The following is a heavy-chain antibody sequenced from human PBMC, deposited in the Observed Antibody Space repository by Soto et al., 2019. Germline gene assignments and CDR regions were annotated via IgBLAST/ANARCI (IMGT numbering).Heavy chain of an antibody. CDR2: ICNTGTT. CDR1: GVSISTYC. D-gene: IGHD3-3*01. CDR3: ARLSSPDGSIIPRTFDI. J-gene: IGHJ3*02. Sequence: SETLSLTCTVSGVSISTYCLSWIRQPPGKGLEWSAYICNTGTTNYNPSLESRVTISVDTSKNQFSLTLSSVTAADTAVYYCARLSSPDGSIIPRTFDIWGQGTMVTV. V-gene: IGHV4-59*01.